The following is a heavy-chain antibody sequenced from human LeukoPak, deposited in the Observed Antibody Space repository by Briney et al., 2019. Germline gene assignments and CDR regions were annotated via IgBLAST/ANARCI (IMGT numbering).Heavy chain of an antibody. CDR3: ARGPPYYDSSGYYFV. CDR2: IIPIFGTA. V-gene: IGHV1-69*13. D-gene: IGHD3-22*01. Sequence: SVKVSCKASVGTFSSYAISWVRQAPGQGLEGVGGIIPIFGTANYAQKFQGRVTITADESTSTAYMELSSLRSEDTAVYYCARGPPYYDSSGYYFVWGQGTLVTVSS. CDR1: VGTFSSYA. J-gene: IGHJ4*02.